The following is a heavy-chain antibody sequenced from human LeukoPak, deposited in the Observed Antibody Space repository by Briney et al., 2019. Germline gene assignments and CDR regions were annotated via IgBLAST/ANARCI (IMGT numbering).Heavy chain of an antibody. V-gene: IGHV4-59*08. D-gene: IGHD6-13*01. Sequence: SETLSLTCTVSGGSISSYYWSWIRQPPGKGLGWIGYIYYSGSTNYNPSLKSRVTISVDTSKNQFSLKLSSVTAADTAVYYCARAGYSSSLFDYWGQGTLVTVYS. CDR2: IYYSGST. J-gene: IGHJ4*02. CDR1: GGSISSYY. CDR3: ARAGYSSSLFDY.